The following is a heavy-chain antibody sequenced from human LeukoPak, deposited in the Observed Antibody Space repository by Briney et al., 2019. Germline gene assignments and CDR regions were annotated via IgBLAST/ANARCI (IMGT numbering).Heavy chain of an antibody. CDR1: GFTFSSYA. V-gene: IGHV3-30*04. CDR2: ISYDGSNK. D-gene: IGHD4-17*01. Sequence: TGGSLRLSCAASGFTFSSYAMHWVRQAPGKGLEWVAVISYDGSNKYYADSVKGRFTISRDNSKNTLYLQMNSLRAEDTAVYYCAKDSRTTVTTGFDYWGQGTLVTVSS. J-gene: IGHJ4*02. CDR3: AKDSRTTVTTGFDY.